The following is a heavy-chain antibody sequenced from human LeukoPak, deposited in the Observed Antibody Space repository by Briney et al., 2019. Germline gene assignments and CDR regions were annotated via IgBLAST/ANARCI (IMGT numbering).Heavy chain of an antibody. Sequence: GGSLRLSCAASGFSFSSCAVSWVRQTPRKGLTWVSGITDSGRSTYYADSVRGRFTISRDKSKNTLYLQMNSLRAENTALYYCAKDGGGNCYDPIDYWGQGILVTVSS. J-gene: IGHJ4*02. D-gene: IGHD2-21*01. CDR3: AKDGGGNCYDPIDY. CDR1: GFSFSSCA. CDR2: ITDSGRST. V-gene: IGHV3-23*01.